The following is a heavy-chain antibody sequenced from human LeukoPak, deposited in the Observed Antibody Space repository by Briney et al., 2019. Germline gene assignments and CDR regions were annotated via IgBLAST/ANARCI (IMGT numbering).Heavy chain of an antibody. CDR1: GDSITSYY. V-gene: IGHV4-4*07. CDR3: ARGVGLGGYSGYDSWDFDY. D-gene: IGHD5-12*01. Sequence: PSETLSLTCTVSGDSITSYYWSWIRQSAEKGLEWIGRIYTTGTTNYNPSLKGRVTVSVDTSKNQFFLKLRSVTAADTAVYYCARGVGLGGYSGYDSWDFDYWGQGTLVTVSS. CDR2: IYTTGTT. J-gene: IGHJ4*02.